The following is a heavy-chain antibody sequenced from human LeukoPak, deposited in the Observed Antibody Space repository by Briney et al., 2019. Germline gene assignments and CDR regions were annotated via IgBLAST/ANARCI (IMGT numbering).Heavy chain of an antibody. Sequence: PGGSLRLSCAASGFTVSSNYMSWVRQAPGKGLEWVSVIYSDGSTYYADSVKGRFTISRDNSKNTLYLQMNSLRAEDTAVYYCAREGSSYAPSGPFYFDYWGQGTLVTVSS. J-gene: IGHJ4*02. CDR3: AREGSSYAPSGPFYFDY. CDR1: GFTVSSNY. D-gene: IGHD1-26*01. V-gene: IGHV3-66*01. CDR2: IYSDGST.